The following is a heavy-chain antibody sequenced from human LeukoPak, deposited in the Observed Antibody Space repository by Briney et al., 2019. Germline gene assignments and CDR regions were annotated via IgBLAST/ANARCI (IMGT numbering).Heavy chain of an antibody. CDR3: ARQVVAVAGTGYFDY. CDR2: IYYSGST. J-gene: IGHJ4*02. V-gene: IGHV4-39*01. D-gene: IGHD6-19*01. CDR1: GGSIRSSSYY. Sequence: SETLSLTCTVSGGSIRSSSYYWVWIPPPPGKGLEWIVSIYYSGSTYYNASLKSRGTISVDTSKNRFSLKLNSVTAADTAVYFCARQVVAVAGTGYFDYWGQGTLVTVSS.